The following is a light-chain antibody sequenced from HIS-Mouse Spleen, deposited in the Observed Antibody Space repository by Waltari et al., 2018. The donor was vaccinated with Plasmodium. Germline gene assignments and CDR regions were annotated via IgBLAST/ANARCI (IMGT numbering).Light chain of an antibody. V-gene: IGLV2-11*01. CDR2: DFS. CDR1: SSDVGGYNY. CDR3: CSYAGSYTWV. Sequence: QSALTQPRSVSGSPGPSVTISCTRTSSDVGGYNYVSWYQQHPGKAPKLMIYDFSKRPSGVPDRFSGSKSGNTASLTISGLQAEDEADYYCCSYAGSYTWVFGGGTKLTVL. J-gene: IGLJ3*02.